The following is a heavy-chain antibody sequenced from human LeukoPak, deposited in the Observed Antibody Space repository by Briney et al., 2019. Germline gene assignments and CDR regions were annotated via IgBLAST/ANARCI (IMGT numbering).Heavy chain of an antibody. J-gene: IGHJ6*03. Sequence: SETLSLTCAVSGVSITDNWWSWVRQPPGKGLEWIGEILHTGPTNFNPSLKSRVTISIDTSKNQFSLKLTSATAADTAVYYCARDHSSASYTYYYYYMDVWGKGTTVTVSS. V-gene: IGHV4-4*02. CDR1: GVSITDNW. CDR2: ILHTGPT. D-gene: IGHD1-26*01. CDR3: ARDHSSASYTYYYYYMDV.